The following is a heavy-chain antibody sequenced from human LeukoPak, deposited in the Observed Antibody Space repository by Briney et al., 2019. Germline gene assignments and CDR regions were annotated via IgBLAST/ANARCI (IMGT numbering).Heavy chain of an antibody. CDR2: IYYSGST. CDR1: GGSLSSSSYY. V-gene: IGHV4-39*01. Sequence: PSETLSLTCTVSGGSLSSSSYYWGWVRQPPGTGLEWIGSIYYSGSTYYNPSLKSRVTISVDTSKNQFSLKLSSVTAADTAVYYCARHGSGWYYFDYWGQGTLVTVSS. CDR3: ARHGSGWYYFDY. J-gene: IGHJ4*02. D-gene: IGHD6-19*01.